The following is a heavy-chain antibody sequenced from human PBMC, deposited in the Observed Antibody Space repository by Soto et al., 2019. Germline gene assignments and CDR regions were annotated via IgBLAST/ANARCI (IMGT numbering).Heavy chain of an antibody. CDR3: ARLNDYVWGSYRPGDS. D-gene: IGHD3-16*02. J-gene: IGHJ4*02. Sequence: QLQLQESGPGLVKPSETLSLTGTVSGGSISSGSYYWGWIRQPPGKGLEGIGSIYYSGSTYYNPSLKSRVTISVDTSKNQFSLKLSSVTAADTAVYYCARLNDYVWGSYRPGDSWGQGTLVTVSS. CDR1: GGSISSGSYY. CDR2: IYYSGST. V-gene: IGHV4-39*01.